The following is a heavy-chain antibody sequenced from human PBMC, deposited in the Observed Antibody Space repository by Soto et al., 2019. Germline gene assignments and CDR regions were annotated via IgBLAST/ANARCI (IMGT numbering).Heavy chain of an antibody. CDR1: GFSFSSYA. Sequence: DVHLVESGGGLVQPGGSLRLSCSASGFSFSSYAMHWVRQAPGKGLEYVSVIASHGSKSFYAESVQGRFTISRDNSRNTLYLQMSSLRPDDTAVYYCVKDRTLNWAYPGMDVWGQGTTVTVS. V-gene: IGHV3-64D*08. CDR2: IASHGSKS. J-gene: IGHJ6*02. CDR3: VKDRTLNWAYPGMDV. D-gene: IGHD3-16*01.